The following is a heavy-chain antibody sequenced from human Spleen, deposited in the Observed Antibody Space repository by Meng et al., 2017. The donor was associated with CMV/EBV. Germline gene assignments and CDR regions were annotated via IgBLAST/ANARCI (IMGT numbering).Heavy chain of an antibody. Sequence: LSCAASGFTFSGSAMHWVRQASGKGLEWVGRIRSKAESYATAYAVSVKGRFTISRDDSKNTAYLQMNSLKTEDTAVYYCTQDYNFDYWGQGTLVNVSS. J-gene: IGHJ4*02. CDR1: GFTFSGSA. CDR2: IRSKAESYAT. V-gene: IGHV3-73*01. D-gene: IGHD4-11*01. CDR3: TQDYNFDY.